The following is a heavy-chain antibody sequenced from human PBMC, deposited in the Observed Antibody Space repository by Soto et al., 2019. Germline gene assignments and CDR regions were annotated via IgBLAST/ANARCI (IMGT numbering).Heavy chain of an antibody. CDR3: ARAALYGYDY. J-gene: IGHJ4*02. CDR2: ITSSSGTT. D-gene: IGHD4-17*01. Sequence: ESGGGLVQPGGSLRLSCAASGFTFSSYGMNWVRQAPGKGLEWVSYITSSSGTTYYADSVKGRFTISRDNAKNSLYLQMNSLRDEDTAVYYCARAALYGYDYWGQGTLVTVSS. CDR1: GFTFSSYG. V-gene: IGHV3-48*02.